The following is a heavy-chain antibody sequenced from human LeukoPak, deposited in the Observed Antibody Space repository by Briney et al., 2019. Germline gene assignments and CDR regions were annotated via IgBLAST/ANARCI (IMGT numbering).Heavy chain of an antibody. CDR3: AKDPFVYDFWSGYTKPRYYFDY. D-gene: IGHD3-3*01. Sequence: GGSLRLSCAASGFTFSSYAMSWVRQAPGKGLEWVSAISGSGGNTYYADSVKGRFTISRDNSKNTLYLQMNSLRAEDTAVYYCAKDPFVYDFWSGYTKPRYYFDYWGQGTLVTVSS. J-gene: IGHJ4*02. CDR2: ISGSGGNT. V-gene: IGHV3-23*01. CDR1: GFTFSSYA.